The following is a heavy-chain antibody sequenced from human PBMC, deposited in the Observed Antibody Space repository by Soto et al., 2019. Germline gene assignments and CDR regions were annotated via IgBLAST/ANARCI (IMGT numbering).Heavy chain of an antibody. D-gene: IGHD1-26*01. CDR2: IIPILGIA. V-gene: IGHV1-69*02. J-gene: IGHJ6*02. CDR1: GGTFSSYT. CDR3: AQTVGIVAHSMDV. Sequence: QVQLVQSGAEVKKPGSSVKVSCKASGGTFSSYTISWVRQAPGQGLEWMGRIIPILGIANYAQKFQGRVTITADNSTSTAYMELSSLRSEDTAVYYCAQTVGIVAHSMDVWGQGTTVTVSS.